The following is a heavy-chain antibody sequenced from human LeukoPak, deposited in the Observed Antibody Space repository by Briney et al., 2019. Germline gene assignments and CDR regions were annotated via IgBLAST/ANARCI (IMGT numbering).Heavy chain of an antibody. V-gene: IGHV1-18*01. D-gene: IGHD3-10*01. CDR1: GYTFTSYG. J-gene: IGHJ6*03. Sequence: ASVKVSCKASGYTFTSYGISWVRQAPGQGLEWMGWISAYNGNTNYAQKLQGRVTVTTDTSTSTAYMELRSLRSDDTAVYYCARGQRSDAGWGLYYYYYYIDVWGKGTTVTVSS. CDR2: ISAYNGNT. CDR3: ARGQRSDAGWGLYYYYYYIDV.